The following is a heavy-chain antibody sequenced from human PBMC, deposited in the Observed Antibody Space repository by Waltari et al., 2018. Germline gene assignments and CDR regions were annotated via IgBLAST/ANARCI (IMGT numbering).Heavy chain of an antibody. CDR2: LYPGDSNT. J-gene: IGHJ4*02. CDR3: ARQNIHSYGYGYFDF. Sequence: EVQLEQSGAEVKKPGESLKISCNGSGYSFAKYWIGGVRQMPGKGLEWVGVLYPGDSNTKYSLSFQGQVTISADTSISTAYLQWSSLKASDTAIYFCARQNIHSYGYGYFDFWGQGTLVTVSS. D-gene: IGHD5-18*01. CDR1: GYSFAKYW. V-gene: IGHV5-51*01.